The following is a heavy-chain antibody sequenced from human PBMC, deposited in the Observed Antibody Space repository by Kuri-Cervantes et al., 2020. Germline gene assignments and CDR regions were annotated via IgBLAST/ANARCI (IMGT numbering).Heavy chain of an antibody. V-gene: IGHV3-30*03. CDR3: ARGARWFGEPYYFDY. D-gene: IGHD3-10*01. J-gene: IGHJ4*02. CDR1: GFTFSSYG. Sequence: LSLTCAASGFTFSSYGMHWVRQAPGKGLEWVAVISYDGSNKYYADSVKGRFTISRDNAKNSLYLQMNSLRAEDTAVYYCARGARWFGEPYYFDYWGQGTLVTVSS. CDR2: ISYDGSNK.